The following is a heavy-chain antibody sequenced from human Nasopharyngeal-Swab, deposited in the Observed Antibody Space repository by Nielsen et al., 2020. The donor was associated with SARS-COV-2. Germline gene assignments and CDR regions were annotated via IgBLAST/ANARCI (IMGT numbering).Heavy chain of an antibody. Sequence: ASVKVSCKVSGYTLTELSMHWVRQAPGKGLEWMGGFDPEDGETIYAQKFQGRVTMTEDTSTDTAYMELSSLRSEDTAVYYCATATMTTVNNYYGMDVWGQGTTGTVSS. J-gene: IGHJ6*02. CDR3: ATATMTTVNNYYGMDV. V-gene: IGHV1-24*01. CDR1: GYTLTELS. CDR2: FDPEDGET. D-gene: IGHD4-11*01.